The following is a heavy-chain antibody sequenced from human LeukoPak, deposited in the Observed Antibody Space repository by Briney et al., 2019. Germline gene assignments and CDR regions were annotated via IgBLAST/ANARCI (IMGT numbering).Heavy chain of an antibody. D-gene: IGHD3-9*01. CDR2: INTNTGNP. J-gene: IGHJ6*02. V-gene: IGHV7-4-1*02. CDR3: ARVYYDILTGYSHYYYGMDV. CDR1: GYTFTSYA. Sequence: ASVKVSCKASGYTFTSYAMNWVRQAPGQGLEWMGWINTNTGNPTYAQGFTGRFVFSLDTSVSTAYLQISSLKAEDTAVYYCARVYYDILTGYSHYYYGMDVWGQGTTVTVSS.